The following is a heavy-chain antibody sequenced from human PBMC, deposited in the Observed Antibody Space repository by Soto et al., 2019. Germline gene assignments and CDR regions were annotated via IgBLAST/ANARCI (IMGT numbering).Heavy chain of an antibody. CDR1: GFTFSSYS. D-gene: IGHD3-3*01. Sequence: GGSLRLSCAASGFTFSSYSMNWVRQAPGKGLEWVSYISSSSSTIYYADSVKGRFTISRDNAKNSLYLQMNSLRDEDTAVYYCARVSCYDFWSAYYTTDYYYGMDVWCQGNTVNVSS. V-gene: IGHV3-48*02. J-gene: IGHJ6*02. CDR3: ARVSCYDFWSAYYTTDYYYGMDV. CDR2: ISSSSSTI.